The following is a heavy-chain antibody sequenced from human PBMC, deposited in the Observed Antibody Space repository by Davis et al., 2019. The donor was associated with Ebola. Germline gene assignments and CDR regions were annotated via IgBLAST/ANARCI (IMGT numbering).Heavy chain of an antibody. Sequence: PSETLSLTCSVSGGSFTGYYWSWIRQSPGKGLEWIGEANHSGNTNYHPSLKSRVTISIDTSNIHLSLRMTSVTAADTAVYYCAREGNYYYNAMDVWGQGTTITVSS. V-gene: IGHV4-34*01. CDR3: AREGNYYYNAMDV. CDR1: GGSFTGYY. J-gene: IGHJ6*02. CDR2: ANHSGNT.